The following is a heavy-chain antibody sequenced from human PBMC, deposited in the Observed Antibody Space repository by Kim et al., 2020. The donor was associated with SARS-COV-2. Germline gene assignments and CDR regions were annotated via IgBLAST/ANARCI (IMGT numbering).Heavy chain of an antibody. V-gene: IGHV3-23*01. CDR3: AKEGSVTTNEY. D-gene: IGHD4-17*01. Sequence: NDRDSGKGRFTSSRDNSTNTLYLQMNSLRAEDTAVYYCAKEGSVTTNEYWGQGTLVTVSS. J-gene: IGHJ4*02.